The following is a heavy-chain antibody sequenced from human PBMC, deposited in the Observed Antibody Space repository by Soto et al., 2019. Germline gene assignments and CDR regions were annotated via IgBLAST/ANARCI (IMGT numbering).Heavy chain of an antibody. D-gene: IGHD1-26*01. V-gene: IGHV4-39*01. CDR1: GGSISSSNYN. Sequence: SETLALTCTVTGGSISSSNYNWGWIRQPPGKGLEWIGSIYYSGSTYYDPSLKSRVTISKDTSKNQFSLKRSYVTAADTAMFYCAVGSSGSYYLYWGQGTLVTVS. CDR3: AVGSSGSYYLY. CDR2: IYYSGST. J-gene: IGHJ4*02.